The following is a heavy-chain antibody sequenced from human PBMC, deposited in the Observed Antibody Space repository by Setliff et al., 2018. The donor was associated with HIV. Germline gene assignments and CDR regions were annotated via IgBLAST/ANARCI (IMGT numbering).Heavy chain of an antibody. CDR3: ARAPFRGGSFGWFDP. J-gene: IGHJ5*02. Sequence: PSETLSLTCTVSGASVSSGGYYWSWLRQHPGKGPEWIAHIYHNGNTYYNPSLRSRATISFDTSKNQFSLNLTSVTAADTAVYYCARAPFRGGSFGWFDPWGQGTLGTVCS. CDR1: GASVSSGGYY. D-gene: IGHD2-15*01. V-gene: IGHV4-31*03. CDR2: IYHNGNT.